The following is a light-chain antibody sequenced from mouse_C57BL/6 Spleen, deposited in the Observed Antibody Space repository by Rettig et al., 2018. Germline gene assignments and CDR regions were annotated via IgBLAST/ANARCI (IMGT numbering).Light chain of an antibody. V-gene: IGKV14-111*01. CDR2: RAN. CDR3: LQYDEFPFT. Sequence: DIKMTQSPSSIYASLGESVTITCKASQDINSYLSWFQQKPGKSPKTLIYRANRLVDGVPSRFSGSGSGQDYSLTIGSLGYEDMGIYYCLQYDEFPFTFGS. J-gene: IGKJ4*01. CDR1: QDINSY.